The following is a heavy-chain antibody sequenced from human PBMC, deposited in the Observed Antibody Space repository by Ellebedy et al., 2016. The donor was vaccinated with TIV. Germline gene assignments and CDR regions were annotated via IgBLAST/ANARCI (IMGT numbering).Heavy chain of an antibody. J-gene: IGHJ6*02. CDR1: EFTFSSYW. CDR2: INSGGDSL. CDR3: ARDAIGEFLFYNGVDV. Sequence: GESLKISCATSEFTFSSYWMHWVRQAPGKGLVWVSRINSGGDSLDYADSVRGRFTISRDNAKNTLYLQMNSLRAEDTAVYFCARDAIGEFLFYNGVDVWGQGTTVTVSS. V-gene: IGHV3-74*01. D-gene: IGHD3-10*01.